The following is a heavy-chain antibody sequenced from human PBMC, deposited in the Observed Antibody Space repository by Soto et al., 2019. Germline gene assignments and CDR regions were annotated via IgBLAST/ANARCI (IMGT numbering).Heavy chain of an antibody. D-gene: IGHD1-7*01. V-gene: IGHV4-59*01. CDR1: GGSISSYY. J-gene: IGHJ4*02. CDR2: IYYSGST. Sequence: PSETLSLTCTVSGGSISSYYWSWIRQPPRKGLEWIGYIYYSGSTNYNPSLKSRVTISVDTSKNQFSLKLSSVTAADTAVYYCARQVTSGTSLYYFDYWGQGTLVTVSS. CDR3: ARQVTSGTSLYYFDY.